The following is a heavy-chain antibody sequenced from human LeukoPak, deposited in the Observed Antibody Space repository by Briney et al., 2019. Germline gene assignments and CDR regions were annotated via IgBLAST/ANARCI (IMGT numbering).Heavy chain of an antibody. D-gene: IGHD6-13*01. CDR1: GGSISSYY. CDR2: IYYSGST. J-gene: IGHJ4*02. Sequence: SETLSLTCTVSGGSISSYYWSWIRQPPGKGLEWIGYIYYSGSTSYNPSLKSRVTISVDTSKNQFSLKLSSVTAADTAVYYCARASGYSSSWYPDYWGQGTLVTVSS. CDR3: ARASGYSSSWYPDY. V-gene: IGHV4-59*01.